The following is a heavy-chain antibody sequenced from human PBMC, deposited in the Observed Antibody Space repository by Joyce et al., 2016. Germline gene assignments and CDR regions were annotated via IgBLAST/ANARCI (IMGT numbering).Heavy chain of an antibody. J-gene: IGHJ1*01. CDR3: ARGFLYYDFLSGYLGYFQH. Sequence: QVQLVQSGGGVVQPGRSLRLSCAASGFTFSSYGMHWVRQAPGKGLEWVAVIWYDGSNEYYADSGKGRFTISRDNFNNTVYLQMSSLRAEDTAVYYCARGFLYYDFLSGYLGYFQHWGQGALVTVSS. V-gene: IGHV3-33*01. CDR1: GFTFSSYG. CDR2: IWYDGSNE. D-gene: IGHD3-3*01.